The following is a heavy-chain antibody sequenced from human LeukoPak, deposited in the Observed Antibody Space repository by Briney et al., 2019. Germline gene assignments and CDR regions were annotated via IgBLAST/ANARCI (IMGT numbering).Heavy chain of an antibody. J-gene: IGHJ4*02. CDR3: AKSLYDYGDSIFDY. Sequence: GGSLRLSCAASGFTFSSYAMSWVRQAPGKGLEWVSAISGSGGSTFYADSVKGRFTISRDNSKNTLYLQMNSLRAEDTAVYYCAKSLYDYGDSIFDYWGQGTLVTVSS. CDR2: ISGSGGST. V-gene: IGHV3-23*01. CDR1: GFTFSSYA. D-gene: IGHD4-17*01.